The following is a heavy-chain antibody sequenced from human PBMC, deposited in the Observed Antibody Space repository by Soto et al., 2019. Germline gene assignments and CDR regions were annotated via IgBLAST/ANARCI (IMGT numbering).Heavy chain of an antibody. D-gene: IGHD6-6*01. CDR2: ISGSGGST. Sequence: EVQLLESGGGLVQPGGSLRLSCAASGFTFSSYAMSWVRQAPGKGLEWVSAISGSGGSTYYADSVKGRFTISRDNSKSALYLQMISLRAEDTAVYYCAKPTGASIAARAYWYFDLLGRGTLVTVSS. J-gene: IGHJ2*01. CDR3: AKPTGASIAARAYWYFDL. CDR1: GFTFSSYA. V-gene: IGHV3-23*01.